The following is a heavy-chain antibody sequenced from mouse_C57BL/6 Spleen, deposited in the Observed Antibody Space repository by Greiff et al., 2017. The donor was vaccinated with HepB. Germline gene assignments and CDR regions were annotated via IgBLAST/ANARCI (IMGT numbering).Heavy chain of an antibody. CDR2: IHPNSGST. CDR3: ARVGITTVVARNYFDY. V-gene: IGHV1-64*01. J-gene: IGHJ2*01. D-gene: IGHD1-1*01. Sequence: QVQLQQSGAELVKPGASVKLSCKASGYTFTSYWMHWVKQRPGQGLEWIGMIHPNSGSTNYNEKFKSKATLTVDKSSSTAYMQLSSLTSEDSAVYYCARVGITTVVARNYFDYWGQGTTLTVSS. CDR1: GYTFTSYW.